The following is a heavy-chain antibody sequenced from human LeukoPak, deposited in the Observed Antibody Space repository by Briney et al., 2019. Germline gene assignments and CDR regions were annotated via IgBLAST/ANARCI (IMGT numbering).Heavy chain of an antibody. V-gene: IGHV3-30*18. CDR3: AKDHGYGEHEPFES. Sequence: GGSLRLSCVGSGFTFSDYAIHWVRQAPSKGLEWVAVSAHDEVGKQFADSVKGRFTLSRDNSRDSVHLQMNRLRDEDTAVYYCAKDHGYGEHEPFESWGQGSLVTVSS. J-gene: IGHJ4*02. CDR1: GFTFSDYA. D-gene: IGHD4/OR15-4a*01. CDR2: SAHDEVGK.